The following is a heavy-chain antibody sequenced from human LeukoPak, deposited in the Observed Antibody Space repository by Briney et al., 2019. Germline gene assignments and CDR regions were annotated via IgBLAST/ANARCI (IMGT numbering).Heavy chain of an antibody. V-gene: IGHV3-23*01. J-gene: IGHJ6*03. Sequence: GGSLRLSCAASGLTFSNYAMSWVRQAPGKGLEWVSAISGSGGSTYYADSVKGRFSISRDSSKNILYLQMNSLRAEDTVVYYCAKDRCSNGIGCYYYYMDVWGKGTTVTISS. CDR3: AKDRCSNGIGCYYYYMDV. D-gene: IGHD2-8*01. CDR1: GLTFSNYA. CDR2: ISGSGGST.